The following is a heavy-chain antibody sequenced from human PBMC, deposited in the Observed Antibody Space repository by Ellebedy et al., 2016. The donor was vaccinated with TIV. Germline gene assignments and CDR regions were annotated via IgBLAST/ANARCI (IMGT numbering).Heavy chain of an antibody. CDR1: GASFSGYY. Sequence: SETLSLXXTVYGASFSGYYWSWIRQPAGRRLEWIGRVYTSESTGVSTSYNPSVKSRISMSLDTSKNQLSLELTSMTAADTAVYYCVRGRIGVAEFGHWGQGILVTVSS. CDR2: VYT. V-gene: IGHV4-59*10. CDR3: VRGRIGVAEFGH. D-gene: IGHD6-19*01. J-gene: IGHJ4*02.